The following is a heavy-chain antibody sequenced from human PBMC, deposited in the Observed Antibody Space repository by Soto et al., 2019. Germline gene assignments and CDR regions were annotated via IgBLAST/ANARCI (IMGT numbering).Heavy chain of an antibody. D-gene: IGHD3-10*01. CDR1: GFMFSTTD. CDR2: IEGSGEIT. CDR3: VKNSGWFNT. Sequence: GGSLRLSCAASGFMFSTTDMSWVRQAPGKGLEWLTTIEGSGEITYYADSVKGRFTISRDNSKSTGYLQMDSLTADDTAVYFCVKNSGWFNTWGQGTPVTVSS. J-gene: IGHJ5*02. V-gene: IGHV3-23*01.